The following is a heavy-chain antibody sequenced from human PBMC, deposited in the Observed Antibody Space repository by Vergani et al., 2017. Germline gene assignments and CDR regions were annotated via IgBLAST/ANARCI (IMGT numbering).Heavy chain of an antibody. CDR3: AKTSMLLRFLHFDN. D-gene: IGHD2/OR15-2a*01. CDR2: IRHDGIT. Sequence: QAQLQQWGAGLLKPSETLSLTCAIYGGSFNDYWWTWIRQPPGKGLEWIGEIRHDGITHYSPSLKSRVTMSVDTSKNQFSLKLSSVTAADTAVYYCAKTSMLLRFLHFDNWGQGTLVTVSS. J-gene: IGHJ4*02. V-gene: IGHV4-34*01. CDR1: GGSFNDYW.